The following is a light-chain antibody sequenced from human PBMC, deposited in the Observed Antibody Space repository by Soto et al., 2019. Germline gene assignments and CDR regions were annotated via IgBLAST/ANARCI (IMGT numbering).Light chain of an antibody. Sequence: QSALTQPASVSGSPGQSITISCTGISSDVGNYKFVSWYQHHPGKAPKLMIYEGDKRPSGVSDRFSASKSGITASLTISGLQADDEADYYCCSYPHIDTHDSVFGTGTKVTV. V-gene: IGLV2-23*01. CDR1: SSDVGNYKF. CDR2: EGD. J-gene: IGLJ1*01. CDR3: CSYPHIDTHDSV.